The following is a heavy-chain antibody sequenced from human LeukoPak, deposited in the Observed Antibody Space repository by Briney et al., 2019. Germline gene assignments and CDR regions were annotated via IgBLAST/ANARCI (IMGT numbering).Heavy chain of an antibody. CDR2: INHSGST. D-gene: IGHD5-12*01. Sequence: PSETLSLTCAVYGGSFSGYYWSWIRQPPGKGLEWIGEINHSGSTNYIPSLKSRVTISVDASKNQFSLKLSSVTAADTAVYYRATHRYGGYDQGGLVYWGQGTLVTVSS. J-gene: IGHJ4*02. CDR3: ATHRYGGYDQGGLVY. V-gene: IGHV4-34*01. CDR1: GGSFSGYY.